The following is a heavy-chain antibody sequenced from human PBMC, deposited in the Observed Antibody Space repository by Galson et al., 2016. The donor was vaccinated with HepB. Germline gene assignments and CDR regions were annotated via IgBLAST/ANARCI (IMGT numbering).Heavy chain of an antibody. V-gene: IGHV3-11*06. Sequence: SLRLSCAASGFIFSDYYTSWIRQAPGKGLEWVSFISSVGDYTNYADSVKGRFTISRDNAKNSLYLQMNSLRAEDTAVYYCARVHYCYDYRMDVWGKGTTVTVSS. D-gene: IGHD1-1*01. J-gene: IGHJ6*04. CDR1: GFIFSDYY. CDR2: ISSVGDYT. CDR3: ARVHYCYDYRMDV.